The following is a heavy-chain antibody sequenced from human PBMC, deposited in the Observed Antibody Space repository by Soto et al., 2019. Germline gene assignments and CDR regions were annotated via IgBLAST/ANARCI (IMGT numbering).Heavy chain of an antibody. CDR2: ISGYNGNT. D-gene: IGHD6-19*01. CDR3: ARDCAPILSSGWNYFDY. Sequence: QVQLVQSGAEVKKPGASVKVSCKASGYTFTSYGISWVRQAPGQGLEWMGWISGYNGNTNYAQKLQGRVTMTTDRATSTAYRELRSLRSNDTAVYYCARDCAPILSSGWNYFDYWGQGTLVTVSS. CDR1: GYTFTSYG. J-gene: IGHJ4*02. V-gene: IGHV1-18*01.